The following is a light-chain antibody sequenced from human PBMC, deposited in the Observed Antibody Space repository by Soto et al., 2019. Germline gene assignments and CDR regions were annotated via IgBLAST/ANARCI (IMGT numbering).Light chain of an antibody. V-gene: IGKV2-28*01. Sequence: DIVMTQSPLSLPVPPPHPAFISFTSIQTLLHSNGYNYLDWYLQRPGQSPQLLIYLGSIRASGVPDRFSGSGSGTDFTLKISRVEAEDVGVYYCMQALQTPLTFGGGTKVDIK. CDR3: MQALQTPLT. CDR2: LGS. J-gene: IGKJ4*01. CDR1: QTLLHSNGYNY.